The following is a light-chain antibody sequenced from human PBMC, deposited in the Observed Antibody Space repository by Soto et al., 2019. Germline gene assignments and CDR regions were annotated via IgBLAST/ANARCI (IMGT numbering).Light chain of an antibody. J-gene: IGKJ1*01. Sequence: EMAVTHSPATLSVSPCERATLSFCASQSVASNLAWYQQKPGQTRRLIIYAASTRATGIPARFSGSGSGTDFNLTITSLQSEDFAVYYCQQYYHWPRTFGQGTKVDI. V-gene: IGKV3-15*01. CDR1: QSVASN. CDR3: QQYYHWPRT. CDR2: AAS.